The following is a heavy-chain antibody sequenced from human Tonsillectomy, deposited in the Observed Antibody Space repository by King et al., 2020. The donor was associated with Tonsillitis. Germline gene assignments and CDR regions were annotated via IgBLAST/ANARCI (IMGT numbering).Heavy chain of an antibody. CDR3: ARVGDILTGGSLFDP. J-gene: IGHJ5*02. CDR1: GGSISSGSYY. CDR2: IYTRGST. Sequence: VQLQESGPGLVKPSQTLSLTCTVSGGSISSGSYYWSWIRQPAGRGLEWIGRIYTRGSTTYNPSLESRVTMSADTSKNQFSLKLSSVTAADTAVYYCARVGDILTGGSLFDPWGQGTLVTVSS. V-gene: IGHV4-61*02. D-gene: IGHD3-9*01.